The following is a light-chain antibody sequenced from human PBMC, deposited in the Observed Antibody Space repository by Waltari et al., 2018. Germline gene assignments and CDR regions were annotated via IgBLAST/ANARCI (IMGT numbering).Light chain of an antibody. CDR1: QSVLYSSNNNNY. V-gene: IGKV4-1*01. CDR2: WAS. CDR3: QQYYTTPWT. Sequence: DIVMTQSPDSLAVSLGERATINCKSNQSVLYSSNNNNYLAWYQQKPRQPPKLLIYWASTRESGVPDRFSGSGSGTDFTLAISSLQAEDVAVYYCQQYYTTPWTFSQGTKVEI. J-gene: IGKJ1*01.